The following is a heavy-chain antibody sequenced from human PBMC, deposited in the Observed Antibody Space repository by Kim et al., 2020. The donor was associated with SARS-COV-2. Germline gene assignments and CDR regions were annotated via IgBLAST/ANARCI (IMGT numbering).Heavy chain of an antibody. J-gene: IGHJ3*02. D-gene: IGHD6-19*01. CDR2: IRSKANSYAT. CDR1: GFTLSGST. V-gene: IGHV3-73*01. Sequence: GGSLRLSCVASGFTLSGSTVHWVRQASGKGLEWVGRIRSKANSYATAYAASGKNRFTISRDDSKNTAYLQMNSLKTEDTAVYYCARVNPIAGGWYDAFD. CDR3: ARVNPIAGGWYDAFD.